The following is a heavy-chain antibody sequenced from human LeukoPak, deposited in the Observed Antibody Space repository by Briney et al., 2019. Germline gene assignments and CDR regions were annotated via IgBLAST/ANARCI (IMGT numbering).Heavy chain of an antibody. CDR1: GDSISSGDYY. D-gene: IGHD3-10*01. J-gene: IGHJ4*02. Sequence: SETLSLTCTVSGDSISSGDYYWSWIRQPPGKGLEWIGYIYYSGSPYYNPSLKSRVTISIDTSKDQFSLKLSSVTAADTAVYYCARERYGGSGSYELDYWGQGTLVTVSS. CDR3: ARERYGGSGSYELDY. V-gene: IGHV4-30-4*08. CDR2: IYYSGSP.